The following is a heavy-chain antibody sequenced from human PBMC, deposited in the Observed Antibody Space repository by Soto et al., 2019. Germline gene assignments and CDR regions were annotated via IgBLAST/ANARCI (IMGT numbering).Heavy chain of an antibody. Sequence: SDTLSRTCTISGGPISSSSYYWGWTRHPPGKGLEWLGSIYYSGSTYYNPSLKSRVTISVDTSKNQFSLKLSSVTAADTAVYYCAAQYPPPPYCSGGSCYSGWFDPWGQGTLVTVSS. CDR2: IYYSGST. CDR1: GGPISSSSYY. CDR3: AAQYPPPPYCSGGSCYSGWFDP. J-gene: IGHJ5*02. V-gene: IGHV4-39*01. D-gene: IGHD2-15*01.